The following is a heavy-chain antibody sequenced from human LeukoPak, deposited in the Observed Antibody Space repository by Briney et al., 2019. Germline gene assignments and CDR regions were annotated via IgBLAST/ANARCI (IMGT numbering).Heavy chain of an antibody. CDR3: AKLYNWNEPHFDY. V-gene: IGHV1-69*05. CDR2: IIPIFGTA. J-gene: IGHJ4*02. CDR1: GGTFSSYA. D-gene: IGHD1-1*01. Sequence: SVKVSCKASGGTFSSYAISWVRQAPGQGLEWMGGIIPIFGTANYAQKFQGRVTITTDESTSTAYMELSSLRSEDTAVYYCAKLYNWNEPHFDYWGQGTLVTVSS.